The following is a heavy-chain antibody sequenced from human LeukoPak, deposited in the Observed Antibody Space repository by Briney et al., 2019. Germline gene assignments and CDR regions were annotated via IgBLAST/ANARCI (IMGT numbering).Heavy chain of an antibody. V-gene: IGHV4-39*01. D-gene: IGHD1-26*01. J-gene: IGHJ4*02. CDR2: MYYSGRT. CDR3: AKSGGYGLIDY. Sequence: SETLSLTCTVSGGSISSSSYYWGWIRQTPGKGLEWIGSMYYSGRTDYNPSLKSRVTISVDTSENQFSLKLTSVTAADTAMYYCAKSGGYGLIDYWGQGTLVTVSS. CDR1: GGSISSSSYY.